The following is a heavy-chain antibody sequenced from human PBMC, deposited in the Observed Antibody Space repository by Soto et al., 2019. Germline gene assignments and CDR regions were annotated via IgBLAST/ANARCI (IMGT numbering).Heavy chain of an antibody. CDR3: AREGRYSSGWFWFDP. D-gene: IGHD6-19*01. J-gene: IGHJ5*02. CDR1: GGTFSSYA. V-gene: IGHV1-69*01. CDR2: IIPIFGTA. Sequence: QVQLVQSGAEVKKPGSSVKVSCKASGGTFSSYAISWVRQAPGQGLEWMGGIIPIFGTANYEQKFQGRVTITADESTSTAYMELSSLRSEDTAVYYCAREGRYSSGWFWFDPWGQGTLVTVSS.